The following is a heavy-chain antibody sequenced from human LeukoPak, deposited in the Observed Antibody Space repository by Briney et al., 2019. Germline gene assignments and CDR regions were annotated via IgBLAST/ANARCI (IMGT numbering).Heavy chain of an antibody. J-gene: IGHJ6*03. CDR3: ARGIAVTKYYYYMDV. Sequence: GGSLRLSCAASGFTFSSYAMSWVRQAPGKGLEWVSAISGSGGSTYYADSVKGRFTISRDNSKNTLYLQMNSLRAEDTAVYYCARGIAVTKYYYYMDVWGKGTTVTVSS. CDR2: ISGSGGST. D-gene: IGHD6-19*01. V-gene: IGHV3-23*01. CDR1: GFTFSSYA.